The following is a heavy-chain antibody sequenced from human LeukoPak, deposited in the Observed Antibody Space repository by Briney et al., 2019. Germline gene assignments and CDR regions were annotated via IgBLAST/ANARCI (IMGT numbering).Heavy chain of an antibody. D-gene: IGHD3-16*01. CDR3: AQGVMYYYYYMDV. J-gene: IGHJ6*03. CDR1: GFTFDDYA. Sequence: GGSLRLSCAASGFTFDDYAMRWVRQPPGKGLEWVSLISWDGSSTYYADSVKGRFTISRDNGKNSLYLQMNSLRPEDTALYYCAQGVMYYYYYMDVWGKGTTVTVSS. V-gene: IGHV3-43D*03. CDR2: ISWDGSST.